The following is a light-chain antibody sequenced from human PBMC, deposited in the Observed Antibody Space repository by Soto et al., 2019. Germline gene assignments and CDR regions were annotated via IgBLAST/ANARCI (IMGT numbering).Light chain of an antibody. CDR3: QQSYSTPRT. Sequence: DIQMTQSPSSLSASVGDRVTITCRASQSISSYLNWYQQKPGKAPKLLIYAASSLQSGLPSRFSGSESGTDFTLTISSLQPEDFSTYYCQQSYSTPRTFGQGTKVEIK. CDR2: AAS. V-gene: IGKV1-39*01. CDR1: QSISSY. J-gene: IGKJ1*01.